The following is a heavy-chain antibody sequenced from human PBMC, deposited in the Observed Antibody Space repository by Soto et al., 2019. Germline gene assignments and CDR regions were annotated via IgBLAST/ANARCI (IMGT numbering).Heavy chain of an antibody. CDR2: IDPTDSYT. D-gene: IGHD2-2*01. CDR1: GYSFTTYW. J-gene: IGHJ6*02. CDR3: ASSPRGYCSSTSCRELGNYYGMDV. Sequence: GESLNISCQGSGYSFTTYWISLVRQMPGKGLECMGRIDPTDSYTDYSPSFEGHVTMSVDRSINTAYLEWSSLKASDTAMYYCASSPRGYCSSTSCRELGNYYGMDVWGQGTTVTVSS. V-gene: IGHV5-10-1*01.